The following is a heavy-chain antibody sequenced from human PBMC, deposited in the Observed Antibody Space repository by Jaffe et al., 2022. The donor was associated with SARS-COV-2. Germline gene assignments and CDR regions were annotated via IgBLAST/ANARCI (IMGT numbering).Heavy chain of an antibody. CDR1: GFTFSSYA. CDR3: ARDVVAAYLDY. V-gene: IGHV3-30-3*01. J-gene: IGHJ4*02. D-gene: IGHD2-15*01. CDR2: ISYDGSNK. Sequence: QVQLVESGGGVVQPGRSLRLSCAASGFTFSSYAMHWVRQAPGKGLEWVAVISYDGSNKYYADSVKGRFTISRDNSKNTLYLQMNSLRAEDTAVYYCARDVVAAYLDYWGQGTLVTVSS.